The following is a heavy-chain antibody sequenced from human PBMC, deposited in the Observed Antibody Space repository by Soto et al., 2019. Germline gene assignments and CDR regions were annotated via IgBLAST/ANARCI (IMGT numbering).Heavy chain of an antibody. CDR3: AKEARYSSSTRGGYYYGMDV. CDR2: ISYDGSNK. J-gene: IGHJ6*02. V-gene: IGHV3-30*18. CDR1: GFTFSSYG. Sequence: QVQLVESGGGVVQPGRSLRLSCAASGFTFSSYGMHWVRQAPGKGLEWVAVISYDGSNKYYADSVKGRFTISRDNSKNTLYLQMNSLRAEDTAVYYYAKEARYSSSTRGGYYYGMDVWGQGTTVTVSS. D-gene: IGHD6-6*01.